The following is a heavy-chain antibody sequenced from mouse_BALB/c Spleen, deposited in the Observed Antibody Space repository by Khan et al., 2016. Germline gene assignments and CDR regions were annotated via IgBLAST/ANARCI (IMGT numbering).Heavy chain of an antibody. CDR1: EFTFSNYV. V-gene: IGHV5-6-3*01. J-gene: IGHJ4*01. Sequence: EVELVESGGGLVQPGGSLKLSCAASEFTFSNYVMSWVRQTPDKRLELVAAINSNGVSTYYPDSVKGRFTISRDNAKNTLYLQMSSLKSEDTAMYYCARENNYVDYVMEYWGQGTSVTVSS. CDR2: INSNGVST. D-gene: IGHD1-3*01. CDR3: ARENNYVDYVMEY.